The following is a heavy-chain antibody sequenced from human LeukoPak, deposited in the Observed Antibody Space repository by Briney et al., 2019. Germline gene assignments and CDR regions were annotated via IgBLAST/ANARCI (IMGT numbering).Heavy chain of an antibody. CDR3: VTIGDSVTFDY. V-gene: IGHV3-21*01. Sequence: GGSLRLSCAASGFTFSNYWLHWVRQAPGKGLEWVSSISSSSSYIYYADSVKGRFTISRDNAKNSLYLQMNSLRAEDTAVYYCVTIGDSVTFDYWGQGTLVTVSS. CDR1: GFTFSNYW. J-gene: IGHJ4*02. D-gene: IGHD2-21*01. CDR2: ISSSSSYI.